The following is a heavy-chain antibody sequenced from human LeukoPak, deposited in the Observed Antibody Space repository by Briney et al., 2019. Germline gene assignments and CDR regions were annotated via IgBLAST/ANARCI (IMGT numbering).Heavy chain of an antibody. J-gene: IGHJ6*04. D-gene: IGHD3-10*02. CDR3: AELGITIIGGV. V-gene: IGHV3-48*03. CDR2: ISSSGSTI. CDR1: GFTFSSNE. Sequence: PGGSLRLSCAASGFTFSSNEMNWVRQAPGKGLEWVSYISSSGSTIYYADSVKGRFTISRDNAKNSLYLQMNSLRAQDTAVYYCAELGITIIGGVWGKGTTVTISS.